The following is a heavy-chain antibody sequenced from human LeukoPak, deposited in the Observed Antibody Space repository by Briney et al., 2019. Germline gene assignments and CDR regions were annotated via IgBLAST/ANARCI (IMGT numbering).Heavy chain of an antibody. J-gene: IGHJ4*02. D-gene: IGHD2-21*02. CDR2: IYPGDSDT. V-gene: IGHV5-51*01. CDR1: GYSFTSYW. CDR3: ARSVGILPYCGGDCYSWAFDC. Sequence: HGESLKISCKGSGYSFTSYWIGWVRQMPGKGLEWMGIIYPGDSDTRYSPSFQGQVTISADKSISTAYLQWSSLKASDTAMYYCARSVGILPYCGGDCYSWAFDCWGQGTLVTVSS.